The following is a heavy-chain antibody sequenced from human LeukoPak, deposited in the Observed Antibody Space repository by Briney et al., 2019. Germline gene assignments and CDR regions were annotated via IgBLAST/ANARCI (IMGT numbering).Heavy chain of an antibody. Sequence: GRSPRLSRAASGFTFSGYGIQGVPRAPGKGLGWVAFIRLVGSVKYYADPVKGRFTISRDNSKNTLYLQMNNVRAEDTAVYYCAKDLSGSGWTPDYWGHGTLLTVSS. D-gene: IGHD6-19*01. V-gene: IGHV3-30*02. J-gene: IGHJ4*01. CDR3: AKDLSGSGWTPDY. CDR2: IRLVGSVK. CDR1: GFTFSGYG.